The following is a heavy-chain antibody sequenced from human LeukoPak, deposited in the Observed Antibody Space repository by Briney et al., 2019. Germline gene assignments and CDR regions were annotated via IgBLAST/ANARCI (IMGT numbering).Heavy chain of an antibody. D-gene: IGHD2-2*01. V-gene: IGHV3-21*01. Sequence: PGGSLRLFCAASGFTLSNYDMNWVRQAPGKGLEWFSSISTSSRYIYYKDSVRGRFTISRDDAKNSLYLEMNSLRAEDTAVYYCARADCSSSTCYLRRSWFDPWGQGTLVTVSS. CDR1: GFTLSNYD. J-gene: IGHJ5*02. CDR3: ARADCSSSTCYLRRSWFDP. CDR2: ISTSSRYI.